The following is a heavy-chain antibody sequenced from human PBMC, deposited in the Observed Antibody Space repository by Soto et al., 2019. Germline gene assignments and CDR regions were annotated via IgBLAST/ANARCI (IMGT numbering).Heavy chain of an antibody. Sequence: SETLSLTCTVSGGSISSGGYYWSWIRQHPGKSLEWIGYIYYSGSTYYNPSLKSRVTISVDTSKNQFSLKLSSVTAADTAVYYCARDSLYSSSWYPGYYGMDVWGQGTTVTVSS. CDR2: IYYSGST. CDR1: GGSISSGGYY. CDR3: ARDSLYSSSWYPGYYGMDV. D-gene: IGHD6-13*01. V-gene: IGHV4-31*03. J-gene: IGHJ6*02.